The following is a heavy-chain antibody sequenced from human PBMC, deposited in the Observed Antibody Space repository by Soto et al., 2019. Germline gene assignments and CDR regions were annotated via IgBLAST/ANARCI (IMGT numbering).Heavy chain of an antibody. CDR2: INPKTGDT. V-gene: IGHV1-2*02. Sequence: QEQLVQSGTEVKKPGASVTVSCKSSGYTFTDFYLHWLRQAPGQGLEWVGWINPKTGDTKSSQKFQGRVTMSRDTSVSTAYIDLTSLTSDDTAMYYCATGTNGTTGWYHPWGQGTGVTVSS. D-gene: IGHD1-1*01. J-gene: IGHJ5*02. CDR1: GYTFTDFY. CDR3: ATGTNGTTGWYHP.